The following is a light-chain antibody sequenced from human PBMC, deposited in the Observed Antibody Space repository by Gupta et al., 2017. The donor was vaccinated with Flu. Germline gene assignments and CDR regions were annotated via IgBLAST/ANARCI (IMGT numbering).Light chain of an antibody. CDR1: SGSVSTSYY. CDR3: VLYMGSGIWV. V-gene: IGLV8-61*01. CDR2: STN. J-gene: IGLJ3*02. Sequence: QTVVTQEPSFSVSPGGTVTLTCGLSSGSVSTSYYPSWYQQTPDQAPRTLIYSTNTRSSGVPDRFSGSILGNKAALTITGAQVDDESDYYCVLYMGSGIWVFGGGTKLTVL.